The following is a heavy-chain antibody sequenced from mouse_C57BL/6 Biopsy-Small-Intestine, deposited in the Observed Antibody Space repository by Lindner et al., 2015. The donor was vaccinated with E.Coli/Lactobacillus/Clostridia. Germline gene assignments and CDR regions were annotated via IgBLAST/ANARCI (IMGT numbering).Heavy chain of an antibody. D-gene: IGHD2-5*01. CDR3: TRYYNNNDY. J-gene: IGHJ2*01. Sequence: VQLQESGAELMRPGASVRLSCTASGFNIKDDYMHWVKQRPDQGLEWIGYIDPENGDTEYASKFQDKATITADTSSNTAYLQLSSLTSEDTAVYYCTRYYNNNDYWGQGTTLTVSS. CDR1: GFNIKDDY. V-gene: IGHV14-4*01. CDR2: IDPENGDT.